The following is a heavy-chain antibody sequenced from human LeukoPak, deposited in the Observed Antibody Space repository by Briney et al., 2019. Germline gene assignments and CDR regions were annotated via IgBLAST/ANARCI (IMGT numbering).Heavy chain of an antibody. V-gene: IGHV1-46*01. J-gene: IGHJ3*02. CDR1: GYTFTSYY. D-gene: IGHD6-13*01. CDR3: ARATRIAAAGYNDAFDI. Sequence: GASVKVSCKASGYTFTSYYMHWVRQAPGQGLEWMGIINPSGGSTSYAQKFQGRVTMTRDTSTSTVYMELSSLRSEDTAVYYCARATRIAAAGYNDAFDIWGQGTMVTVSS. CDR2: INPSGGST.